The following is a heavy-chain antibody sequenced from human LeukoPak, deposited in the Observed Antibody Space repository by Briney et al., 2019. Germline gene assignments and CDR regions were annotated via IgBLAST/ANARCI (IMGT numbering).Heavy chain of an antibody. CDR3: ARGRWTVTGSFDP. D-gene: IGHD4-23*01. CDR1: GYTFTDYY. V-gene: IGHV1-2*02. Sequence: ASVNVSCKASGYTFTDYYMHWVRQAPGQGLEWMGWISPNSGVTNYAQKFQGRVTMTRDTSISTAYMELSRLKSDDTALYYCARGRWTVTGSFDPWGQGTLVTVSS. J-gene: IGHJ5*02. CDR2: ISPNSGVT.